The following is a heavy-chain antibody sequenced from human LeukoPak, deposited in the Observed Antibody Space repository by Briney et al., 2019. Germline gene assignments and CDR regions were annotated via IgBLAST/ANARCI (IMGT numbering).Heavy chain of an antibody. J-gene: IGHJ4*02. D-gene: IGHD3-3*01. Sequence: GGSLRLSCAASGFTFSNAWMSWVRQAPGKGLEWVGRIKSKTDGGTTDYAAPVKGRFTISRDDSKNTLYLQMNSLKTEDTAAYYCTTDTADDFWSGYSQYYFDYWGQGTLVTVSS. CDR1: GFTFSNAW. V-gene: IGHV3-15*01. CDR3: TTDTADDFWSGYSQYYFDY. CDR2: IKSKTDGGTT.